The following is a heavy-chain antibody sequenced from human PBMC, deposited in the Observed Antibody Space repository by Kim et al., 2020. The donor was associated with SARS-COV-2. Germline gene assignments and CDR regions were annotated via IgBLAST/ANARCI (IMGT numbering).Heavy chain of an antibody. CDR2: IYKSGNT. V-gene: IGHV4-59*03. CDR3: ARTIFGVWRGGGWFDP. Sequence: SETLSLTCTVSGGSISSHSWSWIRQPPGKGLEWIACIYKSGNTNYNPSLKSRVTISLDTSKTLLSLNLKSVTTADTAIYYCARTIFGVWRGGGWFDPWG. D-gene: IGHD3-3*01. J-gene: IGHJ5*02. CDR1: GGSISSHS.